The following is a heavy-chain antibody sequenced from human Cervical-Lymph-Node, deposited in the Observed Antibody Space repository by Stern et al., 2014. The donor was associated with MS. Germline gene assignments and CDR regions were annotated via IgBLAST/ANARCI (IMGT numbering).Heavy chain of an antibody. D-gene: IGHD2-2*01. CDR3: ARRAGYCSRTNCYAYWYFDV. CDR1: GYSFTNYW. J-gene: IGHJ2*01. V-gene: IGHV5-51*01. CDR2: IYPGDSDA. Sequence: VQLGQSGAVVKEPGEFLKISCQTSGYSFTNYWIGWVRQVPGQGLEWMGIIYPGDSDAKYSPSFLGQVPITADKSTNPAYVQWSSLEASDTATYYCARRAGYCSRTNCYAYWYFDVWGRGTLVTVTS.